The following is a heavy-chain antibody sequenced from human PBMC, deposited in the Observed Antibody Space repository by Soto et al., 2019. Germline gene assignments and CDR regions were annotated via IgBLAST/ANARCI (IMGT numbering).Heavy chain of an antibody. Sequence: PGGSLRLPCAASGFTFSSYTMTWVRQAPGQGLEWVSAISGSGGSTYYADSVKGRFTISRDNSKDSLYLQMNSLRAEDTAIYYCARGSAFIGLDYWGQGTPVTVSS. CDR3: ARGSAFIGLDY. V-gene: IGHV3-23*01. CDR2: ISGSGGST. CDR1: GFTFSSYT. J-gene: IGHJ4*02. D-gene: IGHD1-26*01.